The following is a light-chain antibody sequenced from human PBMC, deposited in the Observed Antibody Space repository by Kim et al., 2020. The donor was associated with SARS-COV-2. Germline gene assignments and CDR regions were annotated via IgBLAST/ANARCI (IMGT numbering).Light chain of an antibody. J-gene: IGKJ4*01. V-gene: IGKV3-20*01. Sequence: SPGQRATLSCRANQTIPSSYLAWYQHKPGQAPRLLIYGAFNRASGIPDRFSGSGSVTDFTLNISRLEPEDFAVYYCQQYGSPPLSFGGGTKVDIK. CDR3: QQYGSPPLS. CDR1: QTIPSSY. CDR2: GAF.